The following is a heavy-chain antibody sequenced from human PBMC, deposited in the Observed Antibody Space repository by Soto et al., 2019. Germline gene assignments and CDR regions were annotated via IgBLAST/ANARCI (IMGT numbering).Heavy chain of an antibody. CDR2: ISGSGGST. Sequence: GGSLRLSCAASGFTFSSYAMSWVRQAPGKGLEWVSAISGSGGSTYYADSVKGRFTISRDNSKNTLYLQMNSLRAEDTAVYYCARDADDFWSGYYIGNPYWGQGTLVTVSS. CDR1: GFTFSSYA. J-gene: IGHJ4*02. D-gene: IGHD3-3*01. CDR3: ARDADDFWSGYYIGNPY. V-gene: IGHV3-23*01.